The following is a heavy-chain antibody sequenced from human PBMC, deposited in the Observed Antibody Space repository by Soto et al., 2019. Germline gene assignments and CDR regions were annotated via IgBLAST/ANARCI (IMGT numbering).Heavy chain of an antibody. CDR1: GYTFTSYD. D-gene: IGHD6-19*01. Sequence: ASVKVSCKASGYTFTSYDINWLRLATGQGLEWMGWMNPNSGNTGYAQKFQGRVTMTRNTSISTAYMELSSLRSEDTAVYYCARATGGAVPYYYYYMDVWGKGTTVTVSS. CDR2: MNPNSGNT. V-gene: IGHV1-8*01. CDR3: ARATGGAVPYYYYYMDV. J-gene: IGHJ6*03.